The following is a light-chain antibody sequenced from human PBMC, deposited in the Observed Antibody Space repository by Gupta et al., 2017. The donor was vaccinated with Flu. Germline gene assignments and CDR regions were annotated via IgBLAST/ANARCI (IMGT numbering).Light chain of an antibody. CDR1: SAINLAKYK. V-gene: IGLV5-45*03. CDR2: YILDSDY. Sequence: QAVLTQPSSLSASPGASAILTCTLRSAINLAKYKIYWYQQTPGSPPQFLLRYILDSDYQRGSGVPSRFSGSKEASATAAITLISGLEAEDDDYYFCKNWHDNAWVFGAGTKLTVL. J-gene: IGLJ3*02. CDR3: KNWHDNAWV.